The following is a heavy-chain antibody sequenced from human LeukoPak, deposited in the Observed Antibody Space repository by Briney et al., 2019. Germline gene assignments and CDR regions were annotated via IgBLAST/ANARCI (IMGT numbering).Heavy chain of an antibody. CDR1: GASMNTHY. CDR3: ARDLITAAGTNFDL. D-gene: IGHD6-13*01. J-gene: IGHJ2*01. V-gene: IGHV4-59*11. Sequence: PSETLSLTCAVSGASMNTHYWSWIRQPPGKGLEWIGYMLDTVTTKDNPSLKSRFTLSADTSKNQFSLRLTSVTAADTAVYYCARDLITAAGTNFDLWGRGTLATVSS. CDR2: MLDTVTT.